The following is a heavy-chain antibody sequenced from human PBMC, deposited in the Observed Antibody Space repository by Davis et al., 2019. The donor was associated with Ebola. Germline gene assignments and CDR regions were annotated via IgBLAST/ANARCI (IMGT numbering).Heavy chain of an antibody. CDR3: ATGLVF. Sequence: AASVKVSCKVSGYTLTELSMHWVRQAPGKGLEWMGDFDPEDGETIYAQKFQGRVTMTEDTSTFTAYMELNRLTSEDTAVYYCATGLVFWGQGTLVTVSS. J-gene: IGHJ4*02. CDR2: FDPEDGET. V-gene: IGHV1-24*01. D-gene: IGHD6-19*01. CDR1: GYTLTELS.